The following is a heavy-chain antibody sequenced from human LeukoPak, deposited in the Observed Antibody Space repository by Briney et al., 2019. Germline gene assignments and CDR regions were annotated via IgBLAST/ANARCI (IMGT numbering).Heavy chain of an antibody. J-gene: IGHJ4*02. Sequence: ASVKVSCKASGYTFTDYYMHWVRQAPGQGLEWMGWMNPNSCGTNYPQKFQGRVTMTRDTSINTAYMELSRLRSDDTAVYYCARDLSGTYQIDYWGQGTLVTVSS. V-gene: IGHV1-2*02. CDR2: MNPNSCGT. CDR1: GYTFTDYY. D-gene: IGHD3-10*01. CDR3: ARDLSGTYQIDY.